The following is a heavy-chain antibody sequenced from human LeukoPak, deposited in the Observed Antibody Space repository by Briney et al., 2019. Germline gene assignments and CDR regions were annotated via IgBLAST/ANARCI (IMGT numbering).Heavy chain of an antibody. CDR1: GDSIRSGGYY. CDR3: ARDLIVGATGWFDP. V-gene: IGHV4-31*11. D-gene: IGHD1-26*01. Sequence: PSETLSLTCAVSGDSIRSGGYYWSWIRQHPGKGLEWIGYIYYSGSTYYNPSLKSRVTISVDTSKNQFSLKLSSVTAADTAVYYCARDLIVGATGWFDPWGQGTLVTVSS. J-gene: IGHJ5*02. CDR2: IYYSGST.